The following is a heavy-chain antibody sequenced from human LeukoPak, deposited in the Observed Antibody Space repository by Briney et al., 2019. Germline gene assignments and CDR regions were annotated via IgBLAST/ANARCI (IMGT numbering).Heavy chain of an antibody. V-gene: IGHV3-23*01. Sequence: GGSLRLSCAGSGFTFSNYAMSWVRQAPGKGLEWVSAITGSGGDTFHADSVKGRFTISRDNSKNTLYLQMNSLRAEDTAVYYCAKDLVSRSSWYFAGDYWGQGTLVTVSS. CDR3: AKDLVSRSSWYFAGDY. CDR2: ITGSGGDT. CDR1: GFTFSNYA. J-gene: IGHJ4*02. D-gene: IGHD6-13*01.